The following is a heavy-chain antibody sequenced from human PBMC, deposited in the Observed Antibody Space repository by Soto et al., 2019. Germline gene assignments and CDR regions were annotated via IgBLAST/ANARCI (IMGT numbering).Heavy chain of an antibody. CDR1: GGTFSSYA. CDR3: CSLDYVQWY. V-gene: IGHV1-69*13. Sequence: ASVKGSCKAAGGTFSSYAMSWVRQAPGEGLEGMGGIIPIFGTANSAQKFQGRVTITADESTSTAYMELSSLRSEDTAAYYCCSLDYVQWYWGKGTLVPVSS. D-gene: IGHD3-10*02. CDR2: IIPIFGTA. J-gene: IGHJ4*02.